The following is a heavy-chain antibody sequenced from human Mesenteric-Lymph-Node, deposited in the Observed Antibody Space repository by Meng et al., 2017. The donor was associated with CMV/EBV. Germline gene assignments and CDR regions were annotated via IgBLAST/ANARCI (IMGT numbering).Heavy chain of an antibody. CDR3: ARREGDYYGMDV. D-gene: IGHD5-24*01. CDR1: GFTFSTYG. Sequence: GGSLRLSCAGSGFTFSTYGMSWVRQTPGKGLEWVSVIYSGGSTYYADSVKGRFTISRDNSKNTLYLQMNSLRAEDTAVYYCARREGDYYGMDVWGQGTTVTVSS. CDR2: IYSGGST. J-gene: IGHJ6*02. V-gene: IGHV3-53*01.